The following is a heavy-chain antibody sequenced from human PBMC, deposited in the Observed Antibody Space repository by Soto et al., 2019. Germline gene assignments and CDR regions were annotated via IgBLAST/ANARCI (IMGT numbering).Heavy chain of an antibody. CDR3: ARGAPVFIHH. Sequence: SETLSLTCAVSGGSISSGGYSWSWIRQPPGKGLEWIGYIYHSGSTYYNPSLKSRVTISVDRSKNQFSLKLSSVTAADTAVYYCARGAPVFIHHWGQGTLVTVS. CDR1: GGSISSGGYS. D-gene: IGHD3-10*01. J-gene: IGHJ1*01. V-gene: IGHV4-30-2*01. CDR2: IYHSGST.